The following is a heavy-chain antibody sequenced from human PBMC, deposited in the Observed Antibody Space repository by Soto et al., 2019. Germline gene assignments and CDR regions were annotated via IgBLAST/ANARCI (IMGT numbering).Heavy chain of an antibody. D-gene: IGHD3-3*01. J-gene: IGHJ6*02. Sequence: EVQLLESGGGLVQPGGSLRLSCAASGFTFSSYAMSWDRQAPGKGLEWVSAISGSGGSTYYADSVKGRFTISRDNSKNTLYLQMNSLRAEDTAVYYCALRKSGYYYYYGMDVWGQGTTVTVSS. CDR2: ISGSGGST. V-gene: IGHV3-23*01. CDR1: GFTFSSYA. CDR3: ALRKSGYYYYYGMDV.